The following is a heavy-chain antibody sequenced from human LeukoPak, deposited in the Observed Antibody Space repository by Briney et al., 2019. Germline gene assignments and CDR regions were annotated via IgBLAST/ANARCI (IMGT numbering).Heavy chain of an antibody. CDR3: ARDHHSDTAMINDY. V-gene: IGHV3-21*01. Sequence: GGSLRLSCAASGFTFSSYSMNWVRQAPGKGLEWVSSISSSSSYIYYADSVKGRFTISRDNAKNSLYLQMNSLRAEDTAVYYCARDHHSDTAMINDYWGQGTLVTVSS. CDR2: ISSSSSYI. D-gene: IGHD5-18*01. CDR1: GFTFSSYS. J-gene: IGHJ4*02.